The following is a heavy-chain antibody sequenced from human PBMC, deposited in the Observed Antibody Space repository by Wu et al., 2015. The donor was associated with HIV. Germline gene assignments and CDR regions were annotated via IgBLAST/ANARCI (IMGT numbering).Heavy chain of an antibody. J-gene: IGHJ5*02. D-gene: IGHD2/OR15-2a*01. Sequence: QVQLVQSGAEVKKPGSSVKVSCKASGGTFSSYTIGWVRQAPGQGLEWMGRIIPIFGTTNYAQKFQGRVTITADESTSTVYMELRGLRSDDTAVYYCARVLKDNDEYYAWFDPWGQGTLVTVSS. V-gene: IGHV1-69*15. CDR1: GGTFSSYT. CDR2: IIPIFGTT. CDR3: ARVLKDNDEYYAWFDP.